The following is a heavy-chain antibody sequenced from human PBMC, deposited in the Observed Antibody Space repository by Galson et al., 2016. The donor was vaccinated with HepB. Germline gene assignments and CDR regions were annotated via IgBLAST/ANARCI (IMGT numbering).Heavy chain of an antibody. CDR1: GLTFNTYA. Sequence: SLRLSCAASGLTFNTYAMHWVRQAPGKGLEWVAVISYDGSNKFYADSVKGRFTISRDNSKNTLYLQMNGLRVEDTAVYYCARDKSGYSSTFDYWGPGTLVTVSS. V-gene: IGHV3-30*01. D-gene: IGHD6-13*01. CDR3: ARDKSGYSSTFDY. J-gene: IGHJ4*02. CDR2: ISYDGSNK.